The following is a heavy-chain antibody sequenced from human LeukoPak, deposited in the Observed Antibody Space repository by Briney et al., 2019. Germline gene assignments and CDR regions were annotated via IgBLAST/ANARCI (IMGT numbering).Heavy chain of an antibody. V-gene: IGHV3-23*01. Sequence: GGSLRRSCAASGFTFSSYAMSWVRQTPGKGLEWVSTISGSGASTYYADSVKGRFTVSRDNSKNTLHLQMKSLRAADTAVYYCAQIPFRSGDYHFDYWGQGTLLTVSS. D-gene: IGHD3-3*01. J-gene: IGHJ4*02. CDR2: ISGSGAST. CDR1: GFTFSSYA. CDR3: AQIPFRSGDYHFDY.